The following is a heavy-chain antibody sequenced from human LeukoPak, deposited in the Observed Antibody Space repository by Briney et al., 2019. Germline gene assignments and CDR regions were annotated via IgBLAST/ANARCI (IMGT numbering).Heavy chain of an antibody. CDR1: GYSFTSYW. V-gene: IGHV5-51*01. D-gene: IGHD2-2*01. J-gene: IGHJ4*02. Sequence: GESLKISCKGSGYSFTSYWIGWVRQMPGKGLEWMGIIYPGDSDTRYSPSFQGQVTISADKSITTAYLQWSSLKASDTAMYYCAKIDRTYCSRSSCYALDYWGQGTLVTVSS. CDR2: IYPGDSDT. CDR3: AKIDRTYCSRSSCYALDY.